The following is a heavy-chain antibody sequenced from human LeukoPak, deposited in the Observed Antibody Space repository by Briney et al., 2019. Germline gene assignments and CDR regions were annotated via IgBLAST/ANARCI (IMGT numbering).Heavy chain of an antibody. Sequence: SETLSLTCTVSGGSVSSGSYYWSWIRQHPGKGLEWIGYIYYSGSTYYNPSLKSRVTISVDTSKNQFSPKLSSVTAADTAVYYCARIEIYGYYFDYWGQGTLVTVSS. CDR1: GGSVSSGSYY. CDR3: ARIEIYGYYFDY. J-gene: IGHJ4*02. V-gene: IGHV4-31*03. CDR2: IYYSGST. D-gene: IGHD3-10*01.